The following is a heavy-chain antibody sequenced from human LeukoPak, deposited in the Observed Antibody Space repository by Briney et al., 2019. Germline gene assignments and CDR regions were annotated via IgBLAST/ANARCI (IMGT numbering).Heavy chain of an antibody. D-gene: IGHD6-6*01. Sequence: SETLSLTCTVSGGSISSHYWSWIRQPPGKGLEWIGYIYYSGSTNYNPSLKSRVTISVDTSKNQFSLKLSSVTAADTAVYYCARVTESSAARQNFDYWGQGTLVTVSS. CDR3: ARVTESSAARQNFDY. CDR2: IYYSGST. V-gene: IGHV4-59*11. J-gene: IGHJ4*02. CDR1: GGSISSHY.